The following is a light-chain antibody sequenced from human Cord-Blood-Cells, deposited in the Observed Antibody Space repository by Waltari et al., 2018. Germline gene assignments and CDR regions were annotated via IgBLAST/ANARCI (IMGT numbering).Light chain of an antibody. CDR2: EVS. CDR3: SSYAGSNNFVV. J-gene: IGLJ2*01. CDR1: SSGVGGSNY. Sequence: HSALTQPPSASESPGPSVTIPCPGPSSGVGGSNYLSWYQQHPGKAPKLMIYEVSKRPSGVPDRFSGSKSGNTASLTVSGLQAEDEADYYCSSYAGSNNFVVFGGGTKLTVL. V-gene: IGLV2-8*01.